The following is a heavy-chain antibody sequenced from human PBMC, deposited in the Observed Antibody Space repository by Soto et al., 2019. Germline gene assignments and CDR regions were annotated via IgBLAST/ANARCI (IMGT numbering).Heavy chain of an antibody. CDR1: GFTFSSYS. Sequence: EVQLVESGGGLVKPGGSLRLSCAASGFTFSSYSMNWVRQAPGKGLEWVSSISSSSSYIYYADSVKGRFTISRDNAKNSLYLQMNSLRAEDTAVYYCARDKVDRIVVVPAATTAYNYGMDVWGQGTTVTVSS. CDR3: ARDKVDRIVVVPAATTAYNYGMDV. J-gene: IGHJ6*02. CDR2: ISSSSSYI. D-gene: IGHD2-2*01. V-gene: IGHV3-21*01.